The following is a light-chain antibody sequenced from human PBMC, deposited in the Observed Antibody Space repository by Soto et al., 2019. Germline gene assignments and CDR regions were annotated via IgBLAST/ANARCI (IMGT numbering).Light chain of an antibody. CDR2: WAS. V-gene: IGKV4-1*01. CDR1: QSVFYGSNNKNY. CDR3: QQYYISPVT. J-gene: IGKJ3*01. Sequence: DIVMTQSPDSLAVSLGERATINCKSSQSVFYGSNNKNYLAWYQQKPGQPPKLLIYWASTRESGVPDRFSGSGSGTDFSLTISSLQAEDVAVYYCQQYYISPVTFGPGTRVDI.